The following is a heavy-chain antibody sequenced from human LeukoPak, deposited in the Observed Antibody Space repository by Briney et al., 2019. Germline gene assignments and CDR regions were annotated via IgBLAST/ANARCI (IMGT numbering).Heavy chain of an antibody. D-gene: IGHD2-2*01. CDR3: TRVRKPSLGWYFDL. CDR2: IYGGGST. CDR1: QFTVSSNY. V-gene: IGHV3-66*01. J-gene: IGHJ2*01. Sequence: GASLRLSCAVSQFTVSSNYMSWVRQAPGKGLEWVSVIYGGGSTYYADSVKGRFTISRDSSKNTLYLQMNSLRAEDTAVYYCTRVRKPSLGWYFDLWGRGTLVTVSS.